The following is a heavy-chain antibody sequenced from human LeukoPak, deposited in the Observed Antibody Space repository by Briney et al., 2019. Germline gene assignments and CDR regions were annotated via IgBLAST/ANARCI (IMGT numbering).Heavy chain of an antibody. CDR3: ARDRVSGRNADYFDY. Sequence: GASVKVSCKASGYTFTGYYMHWVRQAPGQGLEWMGWINPNSGGTNYAQKFQGRVTMTRDTSISTAYMELSRLRSDDTAVYYCARDRVSGRNADYFDYWGQGTLVTVSS. CDR1: GYTFTGYY. D-gene: IGHD1-26*01. CDR2: INPNSGGT. V-gene: IGHV1-2*02. J-gene: IGHJ4*02.